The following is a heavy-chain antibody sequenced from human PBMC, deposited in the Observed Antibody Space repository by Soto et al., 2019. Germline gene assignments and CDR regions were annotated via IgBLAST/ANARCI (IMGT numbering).Heavy chain of an antibody. CDR2: IYLGGSI. CDR1: GASISSYY. CDR3: ARDQVVPSYYYGMDV. J-gene: IGHJ6*02. D-gene: IGHD3-22*01. V-gene: IGHV4-59*01. Sequence: SETLSLTCSVSGASISSYYYTWIRQTPGKGLEWIGYIYLGGSINYNPSFKSRVIISVDTSKNQFSLKLSSVTAADTAVYYCARDQVVPSYYYGMDVWGQGTTVTVSS.